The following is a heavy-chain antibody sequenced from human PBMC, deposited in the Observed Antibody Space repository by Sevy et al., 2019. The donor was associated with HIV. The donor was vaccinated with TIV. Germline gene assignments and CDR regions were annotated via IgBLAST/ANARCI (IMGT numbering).Heavy chain of an antibody. D-gene: IGHD2-8*02. J-gene: IGHJ2*01. V-gene: IGHV3-23*01. CDR1: GFTFSTYT. CDR3: ARVLGQRYFDL. Sequence: GGSLRLSCAASGFTFSTYTMSWVRQAPGKGLEWVSAISGDGGRTYYTDSIRGRFTISRDNSKNSLYLQMNSLRAEDTAVYYCARVLGQRYFDLWGRRTLVTVSS. CDR2: ISGDGGRT.